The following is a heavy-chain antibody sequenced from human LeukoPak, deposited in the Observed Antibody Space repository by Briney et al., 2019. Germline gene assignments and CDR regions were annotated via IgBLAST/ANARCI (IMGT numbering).Heavy chain of an antibody. J-gene: IGHJ6*03. Sequence: SVKVSCKASGGTFSSYAISWVRQAPGQGLEWMGGIIPIFGTANYAQKFQGRVTMTTDTSTSTAYMELRSLRSDDTAVYYCARDYDILTGPDQYYYMDVWGKGTTVTISS. V-gene: IGHV1-69*05. D-gene: IGHD3-9*01. CDR2: IIPIFGTA. CDR3: ARDYDILTGPDQYYYMDV. CDR1: GGTFSSYA.